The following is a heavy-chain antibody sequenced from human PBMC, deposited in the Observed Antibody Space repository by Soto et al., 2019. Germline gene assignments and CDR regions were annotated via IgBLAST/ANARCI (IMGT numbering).Heavy chain of an antibody. Sequence: PWGSLRISCVSSVFTFSSYGMRWVRQAPGKGLEWVAVISYDGSNKYYADSVKGRFTISRDNSKNTLYLQMNSLRAEDTAVYYCAKAPSVSATSDSYWGQGTMVTVSS. J-gene: IGHJ4*02. D-gene: IGHD2-15*01. CDR2: ISYDGSNK. CDR3: AKAPSVSATSDSY. V-gene: IGHV3-30*18. CDR1: VFTFSSYG.